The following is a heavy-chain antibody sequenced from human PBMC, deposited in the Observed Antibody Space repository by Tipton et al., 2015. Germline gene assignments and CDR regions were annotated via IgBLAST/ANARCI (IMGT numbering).Heavy chain of an antibody. D-gene: IGHD3-22*01. CDR3: AREVWYNDSTGYDY. J-gene: IGHJ4*02. V-gene: IGHV4-4*07. CDR2: VNINESP. CDR1: GGSISTFY. Sequence: TLSLTCTVSGGSISTFYWSWIRQPAGKGLQWIGRVNINESPNYNPSLKSRVTMSVDTSKNQFSLHLSSVTAADTAVYYCAREVWYNDSTGYDYWGQGTLVTVSS.